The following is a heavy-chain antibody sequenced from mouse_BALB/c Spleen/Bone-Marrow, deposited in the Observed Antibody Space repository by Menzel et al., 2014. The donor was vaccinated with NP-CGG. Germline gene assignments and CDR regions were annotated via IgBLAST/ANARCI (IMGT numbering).Heavy chain of an antibody. CDR2: IWAGGSA. J-gene: IGHJ2*01. CDR1: GFSLTSYG. Sequence: QVQLQQSGPGLVAPSQSLSITCTVSGFSLTSYGVHWVRQPPGKGLEWLGVIWAGGSANYNSALMSRLSISKDNSKSQVFLKMNCLQTDDTAMYYCARDYYGSSYFDYWGQGTTLTVSS. CDR3: ARDYYGSSYFDY. V-gene: IGHV2-9*02. D-gene: IGHD1-1*01.